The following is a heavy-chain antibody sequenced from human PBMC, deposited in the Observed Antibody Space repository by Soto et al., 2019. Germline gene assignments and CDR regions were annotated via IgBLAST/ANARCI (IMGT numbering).Heavy chain of an antibody. CDR1: GFSISTSGVG. D-gene: IGHD4-17*01. Sequence: QITLKESGPTLVKPTQTLTLTCTFSGFSISTSGVGVGWIRQPPGKALEWLAVIYWDDTKHSNPSLKSRPSITKDTSKNQVVLTMTNMDPVDTATYYCAHNGYGDYPLDYWGQGTLVTVSS. V-gene: IGHV2-5*02. CDR3: AHNGYGDYPLDY. CDR2: IYWDDTK. J-gene: IGHJ4*02.